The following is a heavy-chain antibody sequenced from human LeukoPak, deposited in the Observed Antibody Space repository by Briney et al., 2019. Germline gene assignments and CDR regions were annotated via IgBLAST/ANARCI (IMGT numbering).Heavy chain of an antibody. Sequence: SETLSLTCTVSGGSISSSSYYWGWIRQPPEKGLEWIGSIYYSGSTYYNPSLKSRVTISVDTSKNQFSLKLSSVTAADTAVYYCARGYSYGARGAFDIWGQGTMVTVSS. V-gene: IGHV4-39*01. CDR3: ARGYSYGARGAFDI. CDR2: IYYSGST. J-gene: IGHJ3*02. D-gene: IGHD5-18*01. CDR1: GGSISSSSYY.